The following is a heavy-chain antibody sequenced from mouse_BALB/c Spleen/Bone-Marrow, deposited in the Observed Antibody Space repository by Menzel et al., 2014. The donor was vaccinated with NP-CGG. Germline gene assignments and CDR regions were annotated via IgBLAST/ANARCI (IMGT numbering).Heavy chain of an antibody. CDR2: ISSGSSTI. Sequence: VKLVESGGGLVQPGGSRKLSCAASGFTFSSFGMHWVRQAPEKGLEWVTYISSGSSTIYYADTVKGRFTISRDNPKNTLFLQMTSLRSEDTAMYYCARYWYFDVWGAGTTVTVSS. CDR3: ARYWYFDV. V-gene: IGHV5-17*02. CDR1: GFTFSSFG. J-gene: IGHJ1*01.